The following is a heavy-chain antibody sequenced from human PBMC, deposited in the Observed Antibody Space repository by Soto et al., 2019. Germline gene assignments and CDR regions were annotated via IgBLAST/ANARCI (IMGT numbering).Heavy chain of an antibody. CDR1: GASISSGAYD. V-gene: IGHV4-31*03. CDR2: IDDSGNT. J-gene: IGHJ5*02. Sequence: QVQLQESGPGLVKPSQTLSLTCTVSGASISSGAYDWSWIRQHPGKGLEWIGHIDDSGNTYYNPSLKNRVSISADTSKNHFSLRLTFASAADTAVYYCAGHPYGESWFDPWGQGTLVTVSS. D-gene: IGHD4-17*01. CDR3: AGHPYGESWFDP.